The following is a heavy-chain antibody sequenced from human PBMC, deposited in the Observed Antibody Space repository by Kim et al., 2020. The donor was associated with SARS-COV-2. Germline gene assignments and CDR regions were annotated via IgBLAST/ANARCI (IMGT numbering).Heavy chain of an antibody. J-gene: IGHJ5*02. Sequence: LSLTCAASGFTFSTYWMSWVRQAPGKGLEWVANIKEDGSAKHYVDSVKGRFTISRDNTENSLYLQMNGLRVEDTAVYYCVRDFDHWGRGTLVTVSS. V-gene: IGHV3-7*01. CDR2: IKEDGSAK. CDR1: GFTFSTYW. CDR3: VRDFDH.